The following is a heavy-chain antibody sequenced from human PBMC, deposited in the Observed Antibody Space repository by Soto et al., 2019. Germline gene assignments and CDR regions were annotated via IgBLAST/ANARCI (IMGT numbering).Heavy chain of an antibody. J-gene: IGHJ6*02. V-gene: IGHV3-33*01. CDR3: ARDLEGSSGWYSDPLSWYGMDV. Sequence: QVQLVESGGGVVQPGRSLRLSCAASGFTFSSYGMHWVRQAPGKGLEWVAVIWYDGSNKYYADSVKGRFTISRDNSKNPLYLQMNSLRAEDTAVYDCARDLEGSSGWYSDPLSWYGMDVWGQGTTVTVSS. CDR2: IWYDGSNK. D-gene: IGHD6-19*01. CDR1: GFTFSSYG.